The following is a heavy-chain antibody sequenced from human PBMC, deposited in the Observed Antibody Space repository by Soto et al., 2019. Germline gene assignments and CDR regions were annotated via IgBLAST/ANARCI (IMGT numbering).Heavy chain of an antibody. V-gene: IGHV3-74*01. Sequence: GGALRVSCSASGVPFSTYWLHWVRQAPGKGPVWVSRINNDGSTTRYADSVKGRFTISRDNAKNTLYLQMNSLRAEDTAVYYCASQGLYYYGLDVWGQGTTVPVSS. CDR2: INNDGSTT. CDR1: GVPFSTYW. J-gene: IGHJ6*02. CDR3: ASQGLYYYGLDV.